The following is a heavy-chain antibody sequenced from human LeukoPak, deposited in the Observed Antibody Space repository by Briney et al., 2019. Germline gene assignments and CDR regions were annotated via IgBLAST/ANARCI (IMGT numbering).Heavy chain of an antibody. CDR3: ADGIRDFDWLVDGY. J-gene: IGHJ4*02. Sequence: SGGSLRLSCAASGFTFSGHAMHWVRQAPGKGLEWVALISFDETNKYYADSVKGRFAISRDNSKNTLSLQMNSLRPEDTFVFQAADGIRDFDWLVDGYWGQGTLVTASS. D-gene: IGHD3-9*01. CDR2: ISFDETNK. CDR1: GFTFSGHA. V-gene: IGHV3-30*09.